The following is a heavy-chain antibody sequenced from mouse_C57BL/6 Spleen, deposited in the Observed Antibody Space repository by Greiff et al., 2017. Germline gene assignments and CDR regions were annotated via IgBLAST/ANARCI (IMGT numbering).Heavy chain of an antibody. CDR1: GYTFTSYW. CDR2: IHPNSGST. V-gene: IGHV1-64*01. CDR3: AGYGYDGAYYFDY. Sequence: VQLQQPGAELVKPGASVKLSCKASGYTFTSYWMHWVKQRPGQGLEWIGMIHPNSGSTNYNEKFKSKATLTVDKSSSTAYMQLSSLTSEDSAVYYCAGYGYDGAYYFDYWGQGTTLTVSS. J-gene: IGHJ2*01. D-gene: IGHD2-2*01.